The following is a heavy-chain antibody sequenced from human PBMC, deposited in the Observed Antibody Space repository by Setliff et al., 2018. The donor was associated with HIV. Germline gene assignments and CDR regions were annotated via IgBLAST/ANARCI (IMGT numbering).Heavy chain of an antibody. D-gene: IGHD3-16*01. CDR3: AKDMNYNNDYPGVLGS. Sequence: GGSLRLSCAASGFTFSGYGMYWVRQAPGKGLEWVAFIRYDGDNKYYADSVKGRFTISRDNSKNTLYLQMNSLRAKDAAVYHCAKDMNYNNDYPGVLGSWGRGTLVTVSS. J-gene: IGHJ4*02. V-gene: IGHV3-30*02. CDR1: GFTFSGYG. CDR2: IRYDGDNK.